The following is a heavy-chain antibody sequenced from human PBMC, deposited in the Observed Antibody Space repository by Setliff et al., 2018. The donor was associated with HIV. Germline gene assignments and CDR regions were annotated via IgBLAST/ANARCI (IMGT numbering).Heavy chain of an antibody. V-gene: IGHV4-39*01. D-gene: IGHD6-13*01. J-gene: IGHJ6*03. CDR1: GGSISNSSYY. CDR3: ACGAAAGTDYYYYYYMDV. CDR2: SYYDNNV. Sequence: SETLSLTCTVSGGSISNSSYYWGWIRQPPGKGLEWIGSSYYDNNVDHNPSLKGRISISLDTSRNQFSLKLSSVTAADTAVYYCACGAAAGTDYYYYYYMDVWGKGTTVTVSS.